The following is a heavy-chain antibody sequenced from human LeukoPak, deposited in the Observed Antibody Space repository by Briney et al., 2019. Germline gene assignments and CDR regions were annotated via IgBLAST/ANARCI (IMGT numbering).Heavy chain of an antibody. CDR1: GGTFSSYA. J-gene: IGHJ4*02. CDR3: ARDLYLFSYYYDSSGRYSSAVNDY. D-gene: IGHD3-22*01. V-gene: IGHV1-69*01. Sequence: GSSVKVSCKASGGTFSSYAISWVRQAPGQGLEWMGGIIPIFGTANYAQKFQGRVTITADESTSTAYMELSSLRSEDTAVYYCARDLYLFSYYYDSSGRYSSAVNDYWGQGTLVTVSS. CDR2: IIPIFGTA.